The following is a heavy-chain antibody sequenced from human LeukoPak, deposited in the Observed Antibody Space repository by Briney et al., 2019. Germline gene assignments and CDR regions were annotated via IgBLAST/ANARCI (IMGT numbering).Heavy chain of an antibody. V-gene: IGHV3-48*01. J-gene: IGHJ4*02. CDR3: ARDTKYAFDN. CDR2: IGISSGNT. Sequence: GGSLRLSCAASGFCFSSYSMNWVRQAPGKGLEWISDIGISSGNTKYADSVKGRFTISGDKAKNSVYLQMNSLRVEDTAVYYCARDTKYAFDNWGQGTLVTVSS. D-gene: IGHD2-2*01. CDR1: GFCFSSYS.